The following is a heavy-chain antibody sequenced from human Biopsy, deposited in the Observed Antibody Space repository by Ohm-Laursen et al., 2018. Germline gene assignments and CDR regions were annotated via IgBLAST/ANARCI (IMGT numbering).Heavy chain of an antibody. CDR1: GLTFSRYS. CDR2: ISSSSNFI. V-gene: IGHV3-21*04. Sequence: SLRLSCAASGLTFSRYSMHWVRQAPGKGLEWVSSISSSSNFIYYGDSVKGRFTISRDNSRNTLYLQMNSLTAEDTALYYCAKRMFSFDSRDIFDYWGQGSLVTVTS. J-gene: IGHJ4*02. D-gene: IGHD3-22*01. CDR3: AKRMFSFDSRDIFDY.